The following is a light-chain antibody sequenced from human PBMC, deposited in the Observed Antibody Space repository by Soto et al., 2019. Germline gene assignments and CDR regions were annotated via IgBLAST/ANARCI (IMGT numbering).Light chain of an antibody. CDR3: GTWDSSLIAV. V-gene: IGLV1-51*01. J-gene: IGLJ1*01. CDR2: DDN. CDR1: TSNIGNNY. Sequence: QSVLTQPPSVSAAPGQKVTISCSGSTSNIGNNYVSWYQQLPGTAPKLLIYDDNNRPSGIPDRFSGSKSGTSATLGITGLQTGDEADYYCGTWDSSLIAVFGTGTKLTVL.